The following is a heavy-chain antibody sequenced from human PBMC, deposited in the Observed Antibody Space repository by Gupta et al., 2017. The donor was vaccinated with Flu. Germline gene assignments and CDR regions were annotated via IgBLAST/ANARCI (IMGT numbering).Heavy chain of an antibody. CDR1: GFSFSYAY. CDR2: IKSNIDGGTT. V-gene: IGHV3-15*05. J-gene: IGHJ3*01. CDR3: TTDLSGGYGFDG. Sequence: EVQLVESGGGLVKPGGSLRLSCAASGFSFSYAYMSWVRQAPGKGLEWVGRIKSNIDGGTTDFVAYVNGRFIFLRNDSKNTLHLQMNSLKTEDTALYYCTTDLSGGYGFDGWGQGTMVTVSS. D-gene: IGHD1-26*01.